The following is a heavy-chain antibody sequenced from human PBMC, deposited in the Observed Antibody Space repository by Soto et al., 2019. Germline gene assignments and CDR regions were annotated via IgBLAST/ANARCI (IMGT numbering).Heavy chain of an antibody. Sequence: SETLSLTCTVSGGSISSYYWTWIRQPPGKGLEWIGYIYYSGSTNYNPSLKSRVTISVDTSKNQFSLKLSSVTAADTAVYYCARGYYDGDDAFDIWGQGTMVTVS. V-gene: IGHV4-59*01. D-gene: IGHD3-22*01. CDR2: IYYSGST. CDR3: ARGYYDGDDAFDI. CDR1: GGSISSYY. J-gene: IGHJ3*02.